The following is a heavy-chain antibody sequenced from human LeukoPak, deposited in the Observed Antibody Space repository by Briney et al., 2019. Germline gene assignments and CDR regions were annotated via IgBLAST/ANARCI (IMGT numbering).Heavy chain of an antibody. CDR2: IFTTGST. J-gene: IGHJ6*03. CDR1: GGSINSVDYS. CDR3: ARMRGGSSSGHFYYYYMDV. V-gene: IGHV4-61*02. Sequence: PSETLSLTCAVSGGSINSVDYSWSWIRQPAGKGLEWIGRIFTTGSTNYNPSLKSRVTMSIDTSKNQFSLNLLSVTAADTAVYYCARMRGGSSSGHFYYYYMDVWGKGTTVTISS. D-gene: IGHD6-13*01.